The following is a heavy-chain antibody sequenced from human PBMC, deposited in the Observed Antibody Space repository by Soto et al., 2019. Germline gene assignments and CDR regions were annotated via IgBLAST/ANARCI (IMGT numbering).Heavy chain of an antibody. CDR1: GFTFSSYA. CDR2: IINSGDST. Sequence: EVQLLESGGGLVQPGGSLRLSCAASGFTFSSYAMSWVRQAPGKGLAWVSGIINSGDSTFYADSVKGRFTISRDNSKNTLYLQLNNLRAEDTALYYCAKVTYYYEGSANGWFDPWGQGTLVTVSS. D-gene: IGHD3-22*01. V-gene: IGHV3-23*01. J-gene: IGHJ5*02. CDR3: AKVTYYYEGSANGWFDP.